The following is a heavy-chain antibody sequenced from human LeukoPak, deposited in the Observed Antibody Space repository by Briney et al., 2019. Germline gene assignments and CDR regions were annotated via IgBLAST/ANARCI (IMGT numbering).Heavy chain of an antibody. CDR3: ARRKGYLRGYYYYYMDV. J-gene: IGHJ6*03. CDR2: IIPILGIA. Sequence: ASVKVSCKASGGTFSSYAISWVRQAPGQGLEWMGRIIPILGIANYAQKFQGRVTITADKSTSTAYMELSSLRSEDTAVYYCARRKGYLRGYYYYYMDVWGKGTTVTVSS. D-gene: IGHD2-15*01. V-gene: IGHV1-69*04. CDR1: GGTFSSYA.